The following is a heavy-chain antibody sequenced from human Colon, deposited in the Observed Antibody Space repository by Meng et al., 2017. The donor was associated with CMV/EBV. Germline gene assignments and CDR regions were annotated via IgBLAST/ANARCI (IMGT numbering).Heavy chain of an antibody. Sequence: AAVKVSCKASGYIFINHYMHWVRQAPGQGLEWMGWINPNSGDTKSAQRLQGRVTMTRDTSISPASMELSGLRPDDTAVYYCARARGGVNLFNGVDYWGQGTLVTVSS. V-gene: IGHV1-2*02. CDR2: INPNSGDT. CDR1: GYIFINHY. J-gene: IGHJ4*02. D-gene: IGHD2-8*01. CDR3: ARARGGVNLFNGVDY.